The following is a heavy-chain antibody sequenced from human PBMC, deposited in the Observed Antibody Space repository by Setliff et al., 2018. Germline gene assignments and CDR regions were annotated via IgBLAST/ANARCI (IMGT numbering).Heavy chain of an antibody. V-gene: IGHV4-59*12. Sequence: SETLSLTCTVSGDSINDYYWSWIRQPPGKGLEWIGYVFFTGDTDYNPSLKSRATISIDTSKDQFSLKLISMSAADTAVYYCARGRNIAARLLDSWGQGTLVTVSS. J-gene: IGHJ4*02. D-gene: IGHD6-6*01. CDR1: GDSINDYY. CDR3: ARGRNIAARLLDS. CDR2: VFFTGDT.